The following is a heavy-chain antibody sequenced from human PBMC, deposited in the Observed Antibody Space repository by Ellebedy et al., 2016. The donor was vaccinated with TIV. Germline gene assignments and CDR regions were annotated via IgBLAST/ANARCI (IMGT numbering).Heavy chain of an antibody. CDR1: GGSVSSSNYF. CDR2: IFSIGNT. V-gene: IGHV4-31*03. D-gene: IGHD3-22*01. J-gene: IGHJ4*02. CDR3: ATSAHYSDSSGLDY. Sequence: LRLXXTLSGGSVSSSNYFWNSIRQHTGKGLEWIGYIFSIGNTFYSGSLRSRVTISMDTSKNQVSLKLNSVTAADTAVYYCATSAHYSDSSGLDYWGQGTLVTVSS.